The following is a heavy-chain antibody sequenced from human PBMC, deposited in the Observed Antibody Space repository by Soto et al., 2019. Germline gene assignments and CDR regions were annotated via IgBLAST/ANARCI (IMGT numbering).Heavy chain of an antibody. CDR3: AHDLALMEDY. D-gene: IGHD2-8*01. Sequence: VVSLILSCTSSVFSFNSHCIYLFRQAPGKGLEWVARILYDGSKEYYADSVKGRFTISRDNSKNTLYLQMDSLRVEDTAVYYCAHDLALMEDYWGQGHTVTVSS. CDR2: ILYDGSKE. V-gene: IGHV3-30*18. CDR1: VFSFNSHC. J-gene: IGHJ4*02.